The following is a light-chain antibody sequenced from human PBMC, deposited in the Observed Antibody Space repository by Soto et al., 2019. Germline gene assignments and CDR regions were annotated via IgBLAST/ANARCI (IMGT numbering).Light chain of an antibody. CDR1: QSVSSY. CDR2: DAS. V-gene: IGKV3-11*01. J-gene: IGKJ4*01. Sequence: PPSMTISQGERATLPCRASQSVSSYLAWYQQKPGQAPRLLIYDASNRATGIPARFSGSGSGTDFTLTISSLEPEDFAVYYCQQRSNWPLTFGGGTKVDI. CDR3: QQRSNWPLT.